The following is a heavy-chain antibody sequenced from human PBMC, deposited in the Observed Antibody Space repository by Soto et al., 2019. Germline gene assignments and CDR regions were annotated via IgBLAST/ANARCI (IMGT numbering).Heavy chain of an antibody. D-gene: IGHD2-21*02. V-gene: IGHV1-18*01. J-gene: IGHJ5*02. Sequence: QVQVVQSGPELKKPGASVKVSCKAQGNTFPRYGFVWVEKAPGHGLGWRGWINVNNGDRKVAQRFKDRVSMTTDTATDTAYMELKSLRSGDTAVYYCARLQLGGDRMLNWFDPWGQGTLVTVSS. CDR3: ARLQLGGDRMLNWFDP. CDR2: INVNNGDR. CDR1: GNTFPRYG.